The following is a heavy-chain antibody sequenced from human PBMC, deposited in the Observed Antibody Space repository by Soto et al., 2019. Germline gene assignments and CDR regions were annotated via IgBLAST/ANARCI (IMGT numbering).Heavy chain of an antibody. CDR1: GGSISSSIYY. CDR3: ARLVGVLDYYGMDV. D-gene: IGHD3-10*01. CDR2: LYCSGST. V-gene: IGHV4-39*01. J-gene: IGHJ6*02. Sequence: LSLTCTVSGGSISSSIYYWGWIRQPPGKGLEWIGSLYCSGSTYYNPSLKSRVTISVDTSKNQFSLKLSSVTAADTAVYYCARLVGVLDYYGMDVWGQGTTVTVSS.